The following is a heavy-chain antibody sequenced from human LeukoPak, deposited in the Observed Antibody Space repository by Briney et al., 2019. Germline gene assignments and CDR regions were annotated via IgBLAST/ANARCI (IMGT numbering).Heavy chain of an antibody. CDR2: INPNSGGT. CDR1: GYTFTGYY. D-gene: IGHD5-18*01. V-gene: IGHV1-2*04. J-gene: IGHJ4*02. CDR3: ARARVRRGYSYGPDY. Sequence: GASVKVSCKASGYTFTGYYMHWVRQAPGQGLEWMGWINPNSGGTNYAQKFQGWVTMTRDTSISTAYMELSSLRSEDTAVYYCARARVRRGYSYGPDYWGQGTLVTVSS.